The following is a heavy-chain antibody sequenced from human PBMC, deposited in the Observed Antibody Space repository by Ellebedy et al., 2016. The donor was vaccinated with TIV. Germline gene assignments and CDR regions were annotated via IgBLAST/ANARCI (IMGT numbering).Heavy chain of an antibody. V-gene: IGHV4-38-2*02. CDR1: GYSISSGYY. CDR2: IYHSGST. D-gene: IGHD2-15*01. Sequence: SETLSLXXTVSGYSISSGYYWGWIRQPPGKGLEWIGSIYHSGSTYYNPSLKSRVTMSVDTSKNQFSLKLSSVTAEDTAVYYCARISGTSRYYYYGMDVWGQGTTVTVSS. CDR3: ARISGTSRYYYYGMDV. J-gene: IGHJ6*02.